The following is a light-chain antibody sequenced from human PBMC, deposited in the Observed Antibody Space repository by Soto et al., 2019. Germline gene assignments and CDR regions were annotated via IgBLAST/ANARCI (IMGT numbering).Light chain of an antibody. V-gene: IGLV2-14*03. J-gene: IGLJ1*01. CDR2: DVS. CDR1: SSDVGGYNY. CDR3: SSYTTSSTLGYV. Sequence: QSALTQPASVPGSPGQSITISCTGTSSDVGGYNYVSWYQQHPGKAPKLIIYDVSNRPSGVSDRFSGSKSGNTASLTISGLQAEDEADYYCSSYTTSSTLGYVFGTGTKVTVL.